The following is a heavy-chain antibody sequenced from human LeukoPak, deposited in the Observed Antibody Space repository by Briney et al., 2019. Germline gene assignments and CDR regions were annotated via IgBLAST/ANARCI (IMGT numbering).Heavy chain of an antibody. D-gene: IGHD2-15*01. V-gene: IGHV3-30*18. J-gene: IGHJ4*02. CDR3: AKGVDYCSGGSCPADY. CDR2: ISYDGSNK. Sequence: PGGSLRLSCAASGFTFSSYGMHWVRQAPGKGLEWVAVISYDGSNKYYADSVKGRFTISRDNSKNTLFLQMNSLRAEDTAVYYCAKGVDYCSGGSCPADYWGPGTLVTVSS. CDR1: GFTFSSYG.